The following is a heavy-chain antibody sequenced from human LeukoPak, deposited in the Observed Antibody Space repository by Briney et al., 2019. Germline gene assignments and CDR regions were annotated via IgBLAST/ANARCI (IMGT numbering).Heavy chain of an antibody. Sequence: PGGSLRLSXAASGFTFSNYAMSWVRQAPGKGLEGVSVISGSGGSTYYADSVKGRFTIPRDNSKNTLYLQINSLRAEDTAVYYCAKDYASDMATAPFDYWGQGTLVTVSS. D-gene: IGHD5-24*01. J-gene: IGHJ4*02. CDR3: AKDYASDMATAPFDY. CDR1: GFTFSNYA. V-gene: IGHV3-23*01. CDR2: ISGSGGST.